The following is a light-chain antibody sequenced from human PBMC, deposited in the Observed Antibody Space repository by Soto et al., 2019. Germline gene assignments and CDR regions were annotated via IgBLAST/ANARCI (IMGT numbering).Light chain of an antibody. CDR3: QQYGFFPLT. CDR2: KAS. J-gene: IGKJ4*01. V-gene: IGKV1-5*03. Sequence: DIQMTQSPSTLSASVGDRVTVTCRANQSISSWLAWYQQKPGKAPKLLIQKASSLESGVPSRFSGSGSGTEFTFTISRLQPDDFATYYCQQYGFFPLTFGGGTKVEIK. CDR1: QSISSW.